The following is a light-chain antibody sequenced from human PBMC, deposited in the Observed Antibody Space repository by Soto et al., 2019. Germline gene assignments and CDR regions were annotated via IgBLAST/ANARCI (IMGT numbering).Light chain of an antibody. V-gene: IGKV1-5*03. Sequence: DIQMTQSPSTLSASVGDRVTITCRASQSISSWLAWYQQKPGKAPKLLIYKASSLESGVPSRFSGIGSGTEFTLTISSLQPDDFATYFCQQYNNYLITFGQGTRLEIK. J-gene: IGKJ5*01. CDR3: QQYNNYLIT. CDR2: KAS. CDR1: QSISSW.